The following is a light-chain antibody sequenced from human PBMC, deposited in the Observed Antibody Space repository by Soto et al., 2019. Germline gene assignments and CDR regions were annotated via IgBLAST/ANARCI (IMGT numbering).Light chain of an antibody. CDR2: GAS. Sequence: EIVLTQPPVTLSLSPGERATLSCRASQSVSSSYLAWYQQKPGQAPRLLIYGASSRATGIPDRFSGSGSGTDFTLTISRLEPEDFAVYYCQQYGSSPLTFGGGTKVDIK. CDR3: QQYGSSPLT. V-gene: IGKV3-20*01. CDR1: QSVSSSY. J-gene: IGKJ4*01.